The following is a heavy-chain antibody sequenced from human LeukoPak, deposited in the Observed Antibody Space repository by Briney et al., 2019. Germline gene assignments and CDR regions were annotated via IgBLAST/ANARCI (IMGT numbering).Heavy chain of an antibody. CDR2: ISSSSSYI. CDR1: GFTFSSYS. Sequence: GGSLRLSCAASGFTFSSYSMNWVRQAPGKGLEWVSSISSSSSYIYYADSVKGRFTISRDNAKNSLYLQMNSLRAEDTAVYYCARNDEMAKITWNGYWGQGPLVTVSS. V-gene: IGHV3-21*01. CDR3: ARNDEMAKITWNGY. D-gene: IGHD5-24*01. J-gene: IGHJ4*02.